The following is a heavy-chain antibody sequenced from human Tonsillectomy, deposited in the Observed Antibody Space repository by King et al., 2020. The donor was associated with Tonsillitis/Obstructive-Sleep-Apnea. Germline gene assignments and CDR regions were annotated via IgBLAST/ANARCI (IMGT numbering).Heavy chain of an antibody. V-gene: IGHV4-34*01. CDR3: ARGDEEIVVVPAAILHDYYYYYMDV. CDR1: GGSFSAYY. CDR2: INHSGST. J-gene: IGHJ6*03. Sequence: VQLQQWGAGLLKPSETLSLTCAVYGGSFSAYYWSWIRQPPGKGLEWIGEINHSGSTNYNPSLKSRVTISVDTSKNKFSLKLSSVTDADTAVYYCARGDEEIVVVPAAILHDYYYYYMDVWGKGTTVTVSS. D-gene: IGHD2-2*02.